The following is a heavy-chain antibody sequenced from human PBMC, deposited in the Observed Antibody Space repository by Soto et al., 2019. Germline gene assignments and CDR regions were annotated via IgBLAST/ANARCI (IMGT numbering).Heavy chain of an antibody. CDR2: ISAYNGDT. Sequence: QVQLVQSGAEVKKPGASVKVSCKASGYTFTNHGVSWVRQAPGQGLEWMGWISAYNGDTKYAQKLQGRVTMTTDASTSTADMELRSLRSDDTAVYYCARDPSNSSGYYQFFDYWGQGTLVTVSS. J-gene: IGHJ4*02. CDR3: ARDPSNSSGYYQFFDY. V-gene: IGHV1-18*01. D-gene: IGHD3-22*01. CDR1: GYTFTNHG.